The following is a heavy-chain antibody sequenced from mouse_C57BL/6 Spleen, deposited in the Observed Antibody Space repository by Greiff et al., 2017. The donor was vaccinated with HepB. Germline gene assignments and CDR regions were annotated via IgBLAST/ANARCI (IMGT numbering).Heavy chain of an antibody. CDR3: ARRRDYYGSSYFDY. V-gene: IGHV5-17*01. J-gene: IGHJ2*01. D-gene: IGHD1-1*01. CDR2: ISSGSSTI. Sequence: EVQLMESGGGLVKPGGSLKLSCAASGFTFSDYGMHWVRQAPEKGLEWVAYISSGSSTIYYADTVKGRFTISRDNAKNTLFLQMTSLRSEDTAMYYCARRRDYYGSSYFDYWGQGTTLTGSS. CDR1: GFTFSDYG.